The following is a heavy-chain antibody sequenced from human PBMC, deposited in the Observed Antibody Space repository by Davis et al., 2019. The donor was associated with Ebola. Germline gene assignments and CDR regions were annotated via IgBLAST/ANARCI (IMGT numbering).Heavy chain of an antibody. Sequence: GESLKISCAASGFTFSGSAMHWVRQASGKGLEWVGRIRSKANSYATAYAASVKGRFTISRDDSKNTAYLQMNSLKTEDTAVYYCAKDQVISNYYDSSGYYSRFDPWGQGTLVTVSS. D-gene: IGHD3-22*01. J-gene: IGHJ5*02. CDR3: AKDQVISNYYDSSGYYSRFDP. CDR2: IRSKANSYAT. V-gene: IGHV3-73*01. CDR1: GFTFSGSA.